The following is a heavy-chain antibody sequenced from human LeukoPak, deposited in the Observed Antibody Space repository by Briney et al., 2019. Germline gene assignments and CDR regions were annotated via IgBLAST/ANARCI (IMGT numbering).Heavy chain of an antibody. J-gene: IGHJ6*02. CDR1: GFTFSSYA. CDR2: ISYDGSNK. D-gene: IGHD5-18*01. Sequence: GGSLRLSCAASGFTFSSYAMHWVRQAPGKGLEWVAVISYDGSNKYYADSVKGRFTISRDNSKNTLYLQMNCLRAEDTAVYYCARDRWIQLWPTYYYYYGMDVWGQGTTVTVSS. V-gene: IGHV3-30-3*01. CDR3: ARDRWIQLWPTYYYYYGMDV.